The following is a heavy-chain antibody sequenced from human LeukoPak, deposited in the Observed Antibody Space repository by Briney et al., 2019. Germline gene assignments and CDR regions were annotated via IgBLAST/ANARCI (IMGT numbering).Heavy chain of an antibody. J-gene: IGHJ1*01. CDR3: ASTYYDILTGYSPFQH. D-gene: IGHD3-9*01. Sequence: SETLSLTCTVSGGSISSGGYYWSWIRQHPGKGLEWIGYIYYSGSTYYNPSLMSRVTISVDTSKNQFSLKLSSVTAADTAVYYCASTYYDILTGYSPFQHWGQGTLVTVSS. CDR2: IYYSGST. CDR1: GGSISSGGYY. V-gene: IGHV4-31*03.